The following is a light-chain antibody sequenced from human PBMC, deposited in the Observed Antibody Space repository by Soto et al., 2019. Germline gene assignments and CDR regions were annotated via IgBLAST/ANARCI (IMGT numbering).Light chain of an antibody. CDR3: QQYNNWPPPLT. CDR2: GAS. V-gene: IGKV3D-15*01. CDR1: QSVSSN. J-gene: IGKJ4*01. Sequence: EIVMTQSPATLSVSPGERDTLSCRASQSVSSNLAWYQQKPGQAPRLLIYGASIRATGIPARFSGSGSGTEFTLTISSLQSEDFAVYYCQQYNNWPPPLTFGGGTKVEIK.